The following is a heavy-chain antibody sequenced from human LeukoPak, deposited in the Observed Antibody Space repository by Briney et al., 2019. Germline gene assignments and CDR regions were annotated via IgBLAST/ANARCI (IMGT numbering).Heavy chain of an antibody. CDR1: GGTFSSYT. Sequence: SVKVSCKASGGTFSSYTISWLRQAPGQGLEWMGRIIPILGIANYAQKFQGRVTITADKSTSTAYMELSSLRSEDTAVYYCARDPGVGYDFWSGYYYNWFDPWGQGTLVTVSS. J-gene: IGHJ5*02. V-gene: IGHV1-69*04. D-gene: IGHD3-3*01. CDR2: IIPILGIA. CDR3: ARDPGVGYDFWSGYYYNWFDP.